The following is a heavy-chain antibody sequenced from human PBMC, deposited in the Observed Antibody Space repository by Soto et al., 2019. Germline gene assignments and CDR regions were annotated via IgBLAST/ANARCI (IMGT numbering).Heavy chain of an antibody. CDR1: GFAFSNCA. Sequence: EVQLLESGGGVVQPGGSLRLSCTASGFAFSNCAMSWVRQAPGKGLEWVSGIYGSGDNTHYADSVKGRFAISRDNSKDTLYLQVSYLRGEDTAVYYCAKGATSTGCEFDHWGQGTLVIVSS. J-gene: IGHJ4*02. CDR2: IYGSGDNT. CDR3: AKGATSTGCEFDH. V-gene: IGHV3-23*01. D-gene: IGHD2-2*01.